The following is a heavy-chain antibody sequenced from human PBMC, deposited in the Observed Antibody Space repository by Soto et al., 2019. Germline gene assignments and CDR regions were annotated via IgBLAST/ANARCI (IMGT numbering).Heavy chain of an antibody. V-gene: IGHV4-34*01. Sequence: SETLSLTCAVYGGSFSGYYCNWLRQAPGKGLEWIAEINHSVSTNYNPSLMSRVTISVDSSKNQFSLKLSSVTAADTAVYYCAGMTHGGNHQYYYDFWAQGALVTVSS. CDR2: INHSVST. CDR3: AGMTHGGNHQYYYDF. J-gene: IGHJ4*02. CDR1: GGSFSGYY. D-gene: IGHD1-20*01.